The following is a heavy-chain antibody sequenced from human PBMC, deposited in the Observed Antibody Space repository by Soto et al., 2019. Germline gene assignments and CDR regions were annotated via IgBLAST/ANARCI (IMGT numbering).Heavy chain of an antibody. V-gene: IGHV4-39*01. Sequence: QLQLQESGPGLVKPSETLSLTCSVSGGSISSSSYYWGWLRQSPVQGLEWIGSIYYSGNTYYNASLKSRVTISVDTSKNQFSLNLSSVTAADTAVYYCARILWSSGWSRFDPWGQGTLVIVSS. D-gene: IGHD6-19*01. CDR1: GGSISSSSYY. CDR2: IYYSGNT. CDR3: ARILWSSGWSRFDP. J-gene: IGHJ5*02.